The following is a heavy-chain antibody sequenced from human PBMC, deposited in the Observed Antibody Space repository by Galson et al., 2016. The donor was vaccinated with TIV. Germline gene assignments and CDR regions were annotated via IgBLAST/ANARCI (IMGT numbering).Heavy chain of an antibody. CDR2: IIPLLGIG. D-gene: IGHD3-22*01. Sequence: SVKVSCKASGGTLSRFTVSWVRQAPGQGLEWMGRIIPLLGIGNHAQTFQNRVAITADRSTSAAYMELSSLKSEDTAVYYCAIYDSSGYYSAEFFQQWGQGTLLIVSS. V-gene: IGHV1-69*02. CDR3: AIYDSSGYYSAEFFQQ. CDR1: GGTLSRFT. J-gene: IGHJ1*01.